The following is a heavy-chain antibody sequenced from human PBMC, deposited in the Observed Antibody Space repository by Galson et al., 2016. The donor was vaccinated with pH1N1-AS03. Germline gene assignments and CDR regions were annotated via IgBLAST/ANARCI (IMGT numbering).Heavy chain of an antibody. Sequence: SVKVSCKASGYTFTTYGLTWVRQAPGQGLEWMAWINPYNGNTNYAQRFQGRLTMTTDTSTSTAYMELRSLRSEDTAVYYCARMRVRDSDSAFDIWGQGTMVTVSS. V-gene: IGHV1-18*04. D-gene: IGHD1-1*01. CDR1: GYTFTTYG. CDR3: ARMRVRDSDSAFDI. CDR2: INPYNGNT. J-gene: IGHJ3*02.